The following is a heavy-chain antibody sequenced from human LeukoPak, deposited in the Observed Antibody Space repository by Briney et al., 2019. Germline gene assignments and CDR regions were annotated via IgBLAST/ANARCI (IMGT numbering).Heavy chain of an antibody. D-gene: IGHD1-26*01. CDR1: GFTFSSHW. CDR2: INSDGSSI. CDR3: AKDPIFSGSYGVFDY. Sequence: GGSLRLSCAASGFTFSSHWMHWVRQAPGKGLVWVSRINSDGSSISYADSVKGRFTISRDNAKNTLYLQMNSLRAGDTAVYYCAKDPIFSGSYGVFDYWGLGTLVTVSS. V-gene: IGHV3-74*01. J-gene: IGHJ4*02.